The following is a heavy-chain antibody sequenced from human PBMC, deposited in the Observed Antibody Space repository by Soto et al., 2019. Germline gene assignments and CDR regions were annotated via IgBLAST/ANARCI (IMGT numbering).Heavy chain of an antibody. CDR1: GFTFSSYA. V-gene: IGHV3-23*01. CDR3: AKSPGMYYYDSSGYYHYDY. J-gene: IGHJ4*02. D-gene: IGHD3-22*01. CDR2: ISGSGVST. Sequence: GGSLRLSCAASGFTFSSYAMSWVRQAPGKGLEWVSAISGSGVSTYYADSVKGRFTISRDNSKNTLYLQMNSLRAEDTAVHYCAKSPGMYYYDSSGYYHYDYWGQGT.